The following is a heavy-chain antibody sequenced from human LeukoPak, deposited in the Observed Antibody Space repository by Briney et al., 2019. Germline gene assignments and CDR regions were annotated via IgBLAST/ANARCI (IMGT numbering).Heavy chain of an antibody. CDR2: IKQDGSEK. Sequence: GGSLRLSCAASGFSFSSYWMNWVRQAPGKGLEWVANIKQDGSEKYYVDSVKGRFTISRDNAKNSLYLQMNSLRAEDTAVYYCASGGYSFFYWGQGALVTVSS. J-gene: IGHJ4*02. V-gene: IGHV3-7*03. D-gene: IGHD5-18*01. CDR3: ASGGYSFFY. CDR1: GFSFSSYW.